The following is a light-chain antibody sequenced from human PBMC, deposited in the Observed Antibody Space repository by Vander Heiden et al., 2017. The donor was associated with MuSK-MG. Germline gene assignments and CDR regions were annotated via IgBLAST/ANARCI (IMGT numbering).Light chain of an antibody. CDR2: GAS. CDR1: QSVSSSY. V-gene: IGKV3-20*01. CDR3: QQDGSSPHT. Sequence: EIVLTQSPGTLSLSPGERATLSCRASQSVSSSYLAWYQQKPGQAPRLLIYGASSRATGIPDRFSGSGSGTDFTLTISSLEPEDFAVYYCQQDGSSPHTFGQGTKLEIK. J-gene: IGKJ2*01.